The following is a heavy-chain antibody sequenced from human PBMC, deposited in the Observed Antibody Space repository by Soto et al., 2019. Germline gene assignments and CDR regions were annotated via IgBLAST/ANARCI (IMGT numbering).Heavy chain of an antibody. CDR3: AHSLLTTVRNWYFDL. CDR1: GFSLSTSGVG. D-gene: IGHD4-17*01. J-gene: IGHJ2*01. Sequence: QITLKESGPTLVKPTQPLTLTCTFSGFSLSTSGVGVGWIRQPPGKALEWLALIYWDDDKRYSPSLKSRLTITKDTSKNQVVLTMTNMDPVDTATYYCAHSLLTTVRNWYFDLWGRGTLVTVSS. V-gene: IGHV2-5*02. CDR2: IYWDDDK.